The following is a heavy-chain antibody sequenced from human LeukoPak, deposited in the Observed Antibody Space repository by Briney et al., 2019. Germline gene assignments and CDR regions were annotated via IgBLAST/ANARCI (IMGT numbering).Heavy chain of an antibody. CDR3: ARDYYYYGIDV. CDR2: IYYSGST. CDR1: GGSISSYY. J-gene: IGHJ6*02. V-gene: IGHV4-59*01. Sequence: SETLSLTCTVSGGSISSYYWSWIRQPPGKGLEWIGYIYYSGSTNYNPSLKSRVTISVDTSKNQFSLKLSSVTAADTAVYYCARDYYYYGIDVWGQATTVTVSS.